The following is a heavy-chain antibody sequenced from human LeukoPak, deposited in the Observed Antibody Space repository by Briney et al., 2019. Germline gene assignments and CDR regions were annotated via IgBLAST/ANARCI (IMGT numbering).Heavy chain of an antibody. CDR1: GFTFSSYS. J-gene: IGHJ4*02. V-gene: IGHV3-48*04. CDR3: AKSVYEIYDYVWGSYRRINPYFDY. D-gene: IGHD3-16*02. Sequence: GGSLRLSCAASGFTFSSYSMNWVRQAPGKGLEWVSYISSSSSTIYYADSVKGRFTISRDNAKNSLYLQMNSLRAEDTAVYYCAKSVYEIYDYVWGSYRRINPYFDYWGQGTLVTVSS. CDR2: ISSSSSTI.